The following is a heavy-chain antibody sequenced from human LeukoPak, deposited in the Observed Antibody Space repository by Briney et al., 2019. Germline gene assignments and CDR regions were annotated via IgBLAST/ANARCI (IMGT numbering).Heavy chain of an antibody. J-gene: IGHJ4*02. Sequence: PGESLRLSCAASGFTFSEYWMHWVRQVPGKGLLWISRINGDADTTMYADSVKGRFTISRDNSKNTLYLQMNSLRAEDTAVYYCARDKGDIVVPEQIFDYWGQGTLVTVSS. D-gene: IGHD2-2*01. CDR1: GFTFSEYW. CDR3: ARDKGDIVVPEQIFDY. V-gene: IGHV3-74*03. CDR2: INGDADTT.